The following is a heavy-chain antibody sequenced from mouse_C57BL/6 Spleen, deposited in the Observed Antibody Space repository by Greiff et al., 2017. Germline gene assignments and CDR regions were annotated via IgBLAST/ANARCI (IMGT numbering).Heavy chain of an antibody. V-gene: IGHV1-82*01. J-gene: IGHJ4*01. CDR2: IYPGDGDT. CDR1: GYAFSSSW. CDR3: ARGNSYAMDY. Sequence: QVQLQQSGPELVKPGASVKISCKASGYAFSSSWMNWVKQRPGKGLKWIGRIYPGDGDTNYNGKFKGKATLTADKSSSTAYMQLSSLTSEDSAVYFCARGNSYAMDYWGQGTSVTVSS. D-gene: IGHD2-1*01.